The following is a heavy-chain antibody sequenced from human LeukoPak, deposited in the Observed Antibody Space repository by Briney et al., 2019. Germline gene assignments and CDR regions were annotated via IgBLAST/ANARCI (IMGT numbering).Heavy chain of an antibody. CDR2: ISSSSSTI. D-gene: IGHD4-11*01. J-gene: IGHJ4*02. V-gene: IGHV3-48*01. CDR1: GFTFSSYS. CDR3: ARGIRLPDY. Sequence: GGSLRLSCAASGFTFSSYSMNRVRQAPGKGLEWVSYISSSSSTIYYADSVKGRFTISRDNPKNSLYLQMNRLSAEETAVYYCARGIRLPDYWGQGTLVTVS.